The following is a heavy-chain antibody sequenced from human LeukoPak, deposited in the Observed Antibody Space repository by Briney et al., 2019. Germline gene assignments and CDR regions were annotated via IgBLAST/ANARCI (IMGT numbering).Heavy chain of an antibody. Sequence: ASVKVSCKASGYTFTSYGISWVRQAPGQGLEWMGWINPYSGGTNLAQNFQGRVTLTRDTSLNTAYMGMTSLTTDDTAVYYCARPDTIGRSGSFSSWGQGTLVTVSS. D-gene: IGHD3-10*01. J-gene: IGHJ4*02. CDR2: INPYSGGT. CDR1: GYTFTSYG. V-gene: IGHV1-2*02. CDR3: ARPDTIGRSGSFSS.